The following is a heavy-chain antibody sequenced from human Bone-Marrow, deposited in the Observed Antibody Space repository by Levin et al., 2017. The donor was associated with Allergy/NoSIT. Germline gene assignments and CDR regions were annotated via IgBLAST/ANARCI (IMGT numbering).Heavy chain of an antibody. J-gene: IGHJ2*01. D-gene: IGHD5/OR15-5a*01. CDR2: IWYDGSNK. Sequence: PGGSLRLSCAASGFTFSSYGMHWVRQAPGKGLEWVAVIWYDGSNKYYADSVKGRFTISRDNSKNTLYLQMNSLRAEDTAVYYCARDWWSTTWYFDLWGRGTLVTVSS. V-gene: IGHV3-33*01. CDR1: GFTFSSYG. CDR3: ARDWWSTTWYFDL.